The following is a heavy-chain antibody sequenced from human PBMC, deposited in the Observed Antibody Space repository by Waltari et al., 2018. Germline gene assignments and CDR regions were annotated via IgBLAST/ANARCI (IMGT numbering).Heavy chain of an antibody. CDR1: GFTFNNAW. V-gene: IGHV3-15*07. CDR3: TTTYSPGVAAAGTDY. Sequence: EVQLVESGGGLVMPGGSLRLSCAASGFTFNNAWMNWVRQAPGKGLGWVGRIKARTDGGTTDYAAPVIGRFTISRDDSKNTLFLQMNSLKTDDTAVYYCTTTYSPGVAAAGTDYWGQGTLVTVSS. CDR2: IKARTDGGTT. J-gene: IGHJ4*02. D-gene: IGHD6-13*01.